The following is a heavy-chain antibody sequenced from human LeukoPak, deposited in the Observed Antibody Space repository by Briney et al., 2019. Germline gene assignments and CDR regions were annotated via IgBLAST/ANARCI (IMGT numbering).Heavy chain of an antibody. CDR3: AKAFSGGRSSWYHY. J-gene: IGHJ4*02. Sequence: PGGSLRLSCAASGFTFSSYSMNWVRQAPGKGLEWVSYICSSSSTIYYADSVKGRFTISRDNAKNSLYLQMNSLRAEDTALYYCAKAFSGGRSSWYHYWGQGTLVTVSS. CDR1: GFTFSSYS. V-gene: IGHV3-48*01. D-gene: IGHD6-13*01. CDR2: ICSSSSTI.